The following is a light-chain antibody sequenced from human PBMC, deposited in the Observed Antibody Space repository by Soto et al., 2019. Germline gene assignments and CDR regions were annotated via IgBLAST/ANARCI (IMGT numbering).Light chain of an antibody. CDR2: WAS. CDR3: QQYYSAPLT. Sequence: DIVMTQSPDSLAVSLGERATINCKSSQSVLYTSNNRNYLAWYQQKPGQPPKLLISWASTRESGVPDRFSGSGSGTDFTLTISSLQAEDVALYYCQQYYSAPLTFGQGTKLEIK. CDR1: QSVLYTSNNRNY. V-gene: IGKV4-1*01. J-gene: IGKJ2*01.